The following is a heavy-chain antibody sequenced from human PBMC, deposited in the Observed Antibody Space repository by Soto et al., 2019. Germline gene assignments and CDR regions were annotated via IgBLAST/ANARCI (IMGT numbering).Heavy chain of an antibody. J-gene: IGHJ6*03. CDR1: GYTFTSLD. Sequence: QVQLVQSGAEVKKPGASVKVSCKASGYTFTSLDINWVRPATGQGLEWMGWMNPNSGNTGYAQKFQGRVTMTRNTSISTAYMELSSLRSEDTAVYSCARGLRITIFGVVHYYYYSMDVWGKGTTVTVSS. CDR3: ARGLRITIFGVVHYYYYSMDV. CDR2: MNPNSGNT. V-gene: IGHV1-8*01. D-gene: IGHD3-3*01.